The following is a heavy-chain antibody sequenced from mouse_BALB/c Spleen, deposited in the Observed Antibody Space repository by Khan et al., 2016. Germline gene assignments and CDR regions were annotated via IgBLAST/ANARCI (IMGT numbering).Heavy chain of an antibody. D-gene: IGHD2-2*01. CDR2: ISYRGST. Sequence: EVQLQESGPGLVKPSQSLSLTCTVTGYSITSDYAWNWIRQFPGNKLEWMGYISYRGSTNYNPSLQSRISITRDTSKNQFFLQLNSVTTEDTATYCCASDPYGYDVAWFAYWGQGTLVSVSA. V-gene: IGHV3-2*02. J-gene: IGHJ3*01. CDR1: GYSITSDYA. CDR3: ASDPYGYDVAWFAY.